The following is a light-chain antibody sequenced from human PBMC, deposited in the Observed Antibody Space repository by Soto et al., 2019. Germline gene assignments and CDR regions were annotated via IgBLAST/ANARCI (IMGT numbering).Light chain of an antibody. Sequence: ELVMTQYPATLSASPGERATLSCRASKSVAGNLAWYQQQYGQTPRLLIYGASTRATGIPANFSGSGSGTDCTLTISSLKSDDCAVYYCQQDNTWPSTFVPGTKVDI. CDR3: QQDNTWPST. V-gene: IGKV3-15*01. J-gene: IGKJ3*01. CDR2: GAS. CDR1: KSVAGN.